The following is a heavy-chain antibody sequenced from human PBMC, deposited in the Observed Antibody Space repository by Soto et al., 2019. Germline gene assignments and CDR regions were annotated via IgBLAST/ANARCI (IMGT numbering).Heavy chain of an antibody. D-gene: IGHD2-15*01. CDR2: IYYSGST. V-gene: IGHV4-39*01. CDR1: GGSISSSSYY. Sequence: PSETLSLTCTVSGGSISSSSYYWGWIRQPPGKGLEWIGSIYYSGSTYYNPSLKSRVTISVDTSKNQFSLKLSSVTAADTAVYYCARRLVVPPGYFDYWGQGTLVTVSS. CDR3: ARRLVVPPGYFDY. J-gene: IGHJ4*02.